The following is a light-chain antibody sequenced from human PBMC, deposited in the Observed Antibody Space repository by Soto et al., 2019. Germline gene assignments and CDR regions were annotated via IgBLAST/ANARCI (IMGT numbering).Light chain of an antibody. CDR3: QQYGSSPFT. Sequence: EIVLTQSPGTLSLSPGERATLSCRASQSVSSNYLTWYQQKPGQAPRLLIYGASSRATGIPDRFSGSGSGTDFTRTSSRLEPEDFAVYYCQQYGSSPFTFGPGTKVDIK. J-gene: IGKJ3*01. V-gene: IGKV3-20*01. CDR2: GAS. CDR1: QSVSSNY.